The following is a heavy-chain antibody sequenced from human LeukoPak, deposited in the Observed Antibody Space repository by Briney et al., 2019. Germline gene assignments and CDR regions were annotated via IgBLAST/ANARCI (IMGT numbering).Heavy chain of an antibody. CDR2: ISDSGGST. D-gene: IGHD2-15*01. V-gene: IGHV3-64D*09. Sequence: GGPLRLSCSASVFPFSIYAMHWVRQAPGKGLEYVSAISDSGGSTYYADSVKGRFTISRDNSKNTLYLQMSSLRAEDTAVYFCVRGYSFGPYGMDVWGQGTTVTVSS. J-gene: IGHJ6*02. CDR3: VRGYSFGPYGMDV. CDR1: VFPFSIYA.